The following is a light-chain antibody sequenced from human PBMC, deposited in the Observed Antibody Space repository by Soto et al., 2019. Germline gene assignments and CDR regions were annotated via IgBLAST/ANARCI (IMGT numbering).Light chain of an antibody. CDR3: QSYDSSLSGNYV. CDR2: GNS. CDR1: SSNIGAGYD. Sequence: QSVLTQPPSVSGAPGQRVTISCTGSSSNIGAGYDVHWYQQLPGTAPKLLIYGNSNRPSGVPDRFSGSKSGTSASLAITGLQAEYEADYNCQSYDSSLSGNYVFGTGTKLTVL. J-gene: IGLJ1*01. V-gene: IGLV1-40*01.